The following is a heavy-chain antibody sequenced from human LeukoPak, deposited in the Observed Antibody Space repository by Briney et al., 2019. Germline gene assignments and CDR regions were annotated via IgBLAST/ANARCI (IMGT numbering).Heavy chain of an antibody. D-gene: IGHD4-17*01. CDR2: INPSGGST. J-gene: IGHJ3*02. V-gene: IGHV1-46*01. Sequence: GASVKVSCKASGYTFTSYYMHWVRQAPGQGLEWMGIINPSGGSTSYAQKFQGRVTMSRDTSTSTVYMELSSLRSEDTAVYYCARVTGDYDAFDIWGQGTMVTVSS. CDR3: ARVTGDYDAFDI. CDR1: GYTFTSYY.